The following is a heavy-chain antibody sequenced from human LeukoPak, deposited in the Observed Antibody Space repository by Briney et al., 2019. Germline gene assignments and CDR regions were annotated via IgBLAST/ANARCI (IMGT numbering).Heavy chain of an antibody. V-gene: IGHV3-48*02. D-gene: IGHD6-19*01. Sequence: GGSLRLSCAASGFTFSTYNMNWVRQAPGKGLEWLSYISSGSSTIYYADSVEGRFTTSRDNAKNSLYLQMNSLRDEDTGVYFCAGGGAGRVGYWGQGILVTV. J-gene: IGHJ4*02. CDR2: ISSGSSTI. CDR1: GFTFSTYN. CDR3: AGGGAGRVGY.